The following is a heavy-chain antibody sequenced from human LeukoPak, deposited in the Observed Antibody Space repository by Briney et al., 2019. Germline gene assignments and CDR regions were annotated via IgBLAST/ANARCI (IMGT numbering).Heavy chain of an antibody. Sequence: GGSLRLSCAASGFTFSSYGMHWVCQAPGKGLEWVSYISSSGSTIYYADSVRGRFTISRDNAKKSLYLQMNSLRAEDTAVYYCARVSMEVPSYFDYWGQGTLVTVSS. CDR3: ARVSMEVPSYFDY. D-gene: IGHD1-7*01. V-gene: IGHV3-48*01. CDR2: ISSSGSTI. CDR1: GFTFSSYG. J-gene: IGHJ4*02.